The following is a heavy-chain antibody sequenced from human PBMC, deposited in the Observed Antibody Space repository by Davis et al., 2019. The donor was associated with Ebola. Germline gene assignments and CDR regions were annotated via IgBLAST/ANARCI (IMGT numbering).Heavy chain of an antibody. CDR2: INAGNGNT. Sequence: ASVKVSCKASGYTFTSYAMHWVRQAPGQRLEWMGWINAGNGNTKYSQKFQGRVTITRDTSASTAYMELSSLRSEDTAVYYCARVLLRPVLWFGESYFDYWGQGTLVTVSS. J-gene: IGHJ4*02. CDR3: ARVLLRPVLWFGESYFDY. D-gene: IGHD3-10*01. V-gene: IGHV1-3*01. CDR1: GYTFTSYA.